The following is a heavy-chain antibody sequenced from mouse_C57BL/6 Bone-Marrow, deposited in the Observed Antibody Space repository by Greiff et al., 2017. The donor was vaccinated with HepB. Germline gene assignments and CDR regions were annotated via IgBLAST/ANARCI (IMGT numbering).Heavy chain of an antibody. CDR1: EYEFPSHD. D-gene: IGHD2-4*01. CDR3: ARYDYDGAMDY. J-gene: IGHJ4*01. CDR2: INSDGGST. Sequence: DVMLVESGGGLVQPGESLKLSCESNEYEFPSHDMSWVRKTPEKRLELVAAINSDGGSTYYPDTMERRFILSRDNTKKTLYLQMSSLRSEDTALYYCARYDYDGAMDYWGQGTSVTVSS. V-gene: IGHV5-2*01.